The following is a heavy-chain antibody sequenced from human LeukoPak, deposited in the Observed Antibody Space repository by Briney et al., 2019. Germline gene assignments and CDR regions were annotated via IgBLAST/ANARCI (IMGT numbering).Heavy chain of an antibody. CDR3: AREYDFWSGYYFDY. Sequence: PGGSLRLSCAASGFTFSSYGMSWVRQAPGKGLEWVSAITGNGANTFYADSVKGRFTVSRDNSKNTMYLQMNSLRAEDTAVYYCAREYDFWSGYYFDYWGQGTLVTVSS. D-gene: IGHD3-3*01. V-gene: IGHV3-23*01. J-gene: IGHJ4*02. CDR1: GFTFSSYG. CDR2: ITGNGANT.